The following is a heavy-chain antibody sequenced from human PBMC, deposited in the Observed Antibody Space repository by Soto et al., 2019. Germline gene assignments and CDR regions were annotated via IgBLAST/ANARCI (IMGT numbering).Heavy chain of an antibody. V-gene: IGHV4-30-4*01. D-gene: IGHD3-3*01. Sequence: QVQLQESGPGLVKPSQTLSLTCTVSGGSINRGGYFWSWIRQTPGKGLEWIGHIYNSGTTYTNPSLNSRATISGDTSPNQFSLNLKSVTAADTAVYYCARGPSADKVYYWGQGTLVTVSS. CDR1: GGSINRGGYF. CDR2: IYNSGTT. J-gene: IGHJ4*02. CDR3: ARGPSADKVYY.